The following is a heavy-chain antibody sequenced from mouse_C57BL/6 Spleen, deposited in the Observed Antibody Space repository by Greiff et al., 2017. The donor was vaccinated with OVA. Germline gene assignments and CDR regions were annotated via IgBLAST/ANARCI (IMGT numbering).Heavy chain of an antibody. D-gene: IGHD1-1*01. J-gene: IGHJ2*01. CDR2: IDPSDSET. CDR3: ARSLTTVVAGFDY. CDR1: GYTFTSYW. Sequence: QVQLQQPGAELVRPGSSVKLSCKASGYTFTSYWMHWVKQRPIQGLEWIGNIDPSDSETHYNQKFKDKATLTVDKSSSTAYMQLSSLTSEDSAVYYWARSLTTVVAGFDYWGQGTTLTVSS. V-gene: IGHV1-52*01.